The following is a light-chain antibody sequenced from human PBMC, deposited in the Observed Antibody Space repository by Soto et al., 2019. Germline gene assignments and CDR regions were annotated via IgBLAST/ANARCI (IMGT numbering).Light chain of an antibody. J-gene: IGKJ2*01. V-gene: IGKV3-20*01. CDR3: QQYADSPST. CDR2: GAS. Sequence: EVVLRQSPGTLSLSPGEIATLSCRASQNVNNNYLAWYQQKPGQAPRLLIYGASNRATGIPGRFSGSGSGTDFTLTISRLEPEDFAVCYCQQYADSPSTFGQGTKLQSK. CDR1: QNVNNNY.